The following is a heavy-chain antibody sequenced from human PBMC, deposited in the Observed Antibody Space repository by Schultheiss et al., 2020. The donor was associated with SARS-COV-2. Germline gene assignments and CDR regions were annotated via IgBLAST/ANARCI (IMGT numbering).Heavy chain of an antibody. V-gene: IGHV4-61*01. D-gene: IGHD3-10*01. CDR3: ARVSLPGGPDYYYYGMDV. CDR2: IYYSGST. J-gene: IGHJ6*02. Sequence: SETLSLTCTVSGGSVSSGSYYWSWIRQPPGKGLEWIGYIYYSGSTNYNPSLKSRVTISVDTSKNQFSLKLSSVTAADTAVYYCARVSLPGGPDYYYYGMDVWGHGTTVTVSS. CDR1: GGSVSSGSYY.